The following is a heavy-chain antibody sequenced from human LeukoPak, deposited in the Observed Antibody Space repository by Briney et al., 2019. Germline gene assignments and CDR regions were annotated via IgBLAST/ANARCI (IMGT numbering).Heavy chain of an antibody. V-gene: IGHV3-48*03. CDR2: ISSSGSTI. J-gene: IGHJ4*02. Sequence: PGGSLRLSCAASGFTFSSYEMNWVRDAPGKGRGWGSYISSSGSTIYYADSLKGRFTISRDNAKNSLYLQMNSLRAEDTAVYYCAKDSGASSSWYYGDYWGQGTLVTVSS. CDR3: AKDSGASSSWYYGDY. CDR1: GFTFSSYE. D-gene: IGHD6-13*01.